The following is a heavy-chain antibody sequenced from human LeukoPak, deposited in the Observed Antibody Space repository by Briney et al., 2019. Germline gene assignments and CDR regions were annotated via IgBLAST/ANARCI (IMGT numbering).Heavy chain of an antibody. D-gene: IGHD5-18*01. V-gene: IGHV3-23*01. J-gene: IGHJ4*02. CDR1: GFTFSSYA. CDR2: ITASGDNT. CDR3: AKGNGYSYGRYYFDY. Sequence: PGGSLRLSCAASGFTFSSYAMGWVRQAPGKGLEWVSAITASGDNTYYAHSVKGRLTISRDNSKNTLYLQMNSLRAEDTAVYYCAKGNGYSYGRYYFDYWGQGTLVTVSS.